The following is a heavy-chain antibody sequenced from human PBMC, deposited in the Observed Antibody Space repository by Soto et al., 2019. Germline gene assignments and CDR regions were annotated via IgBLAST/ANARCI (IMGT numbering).Heavy chain of an antibody. J-gene: IGHJ5*02. D-gene: IGHD6-25*01. CDR1: GGSISSYY. V-gene: IGHV4-59*01. Sequence: PSETLSLTCTVSGGSISSYYWSWIRQPPGKGLEWIGYIYYSGSTNYNPSLKSRVTISVDTSKNQFSLKLSSVTAADTAVYYCARARTAAASSWFDPWGQGTLVTVSS. CDR3: ARARTAAASSWFDP. CDR2: IYYSGST.